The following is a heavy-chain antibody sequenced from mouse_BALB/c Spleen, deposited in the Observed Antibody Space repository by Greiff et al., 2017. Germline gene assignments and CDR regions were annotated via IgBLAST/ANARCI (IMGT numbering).Heavy chain of an antibody. J-gene: IGHJ3*01. D-gene: IGHD2-1*01. V-gene: IGHV1-31*01. CDR1: GYSFTGYY. CDR2: INPYNGAT. Sequence: EVQLQQSGPELVKPGASVKISCKASGYSFTGYYMHWVKQSHVKSLEWIGRINPYNGATSYNQNFKDKASLTVDKSSSTAYMELHSLTSEDSAVYYCAREGATMPPFAYWGQGTLVTVSA. CDR3: AREGATMPPFAY.